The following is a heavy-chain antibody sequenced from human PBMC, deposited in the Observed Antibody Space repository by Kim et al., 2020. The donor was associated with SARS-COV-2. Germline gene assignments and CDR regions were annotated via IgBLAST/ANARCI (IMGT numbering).Heavy chain of an antibody. CDR1: GYTFTSYY. J-gene: IGHJ4*02. D-gene: IGHD6-19*01. CDR3: ARDLSIAVAGSEVDY. CDR2: INPSGGST. Sequence: ASVKVSSKASGYTFTSYYMHWVRQAPGQGLEWMGIINPSGGSTSYAQKFQGRVTMTRDTSTSTVYMELSSLRSEDTAVYYCARDLSIAVAGSEVDYWGQGTLVTVSS. V-gene: IGHV1-46*01.